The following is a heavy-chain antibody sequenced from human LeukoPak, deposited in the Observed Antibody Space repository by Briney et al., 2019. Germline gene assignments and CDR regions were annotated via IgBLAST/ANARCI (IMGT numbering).Heavy chain of an antibody. Sequence: PGGSLRLSCAASGFTFDDHAMTWVRQAPGKGLEWVSAITGGGDTTYYADSVKGRFTISRDNSKNTLYLQMNNLRAEDTAIYYCAKAANYDILTGYYLDYWGQGTLVTVSS. CDR1: GFTFDDHA. CDR2: ITGGGDTT. D-gene: IGHD3-9*01. J-gene: IGHJ4*02. CDR3: AKAANYDILTGYYLDY. V-gene: IGHV3-23*01.